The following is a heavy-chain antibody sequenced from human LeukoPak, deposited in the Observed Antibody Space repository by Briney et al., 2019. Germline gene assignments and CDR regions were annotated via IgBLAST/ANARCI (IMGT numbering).Heavy chain of an antibody. CDR3: AKHGLGYCSSTSCYEPYDY. V-gene: IGHV4-34*01. CDR2: INHSGST. D-gene: IGHD2-2*01. Sequence: SETLSLTCAVYGGSFSGYYWSWIRQPPGKGLEWIGEINHSGSTNYNPSLKSRVTISVDTSKNQFSLKLSSVTAADTAVYYCAKHGLGYCSSTSCYEPYDYWGQGTLVTVSS. J-gene: IGHJ4*02. CDR1: GGSFSGYY.